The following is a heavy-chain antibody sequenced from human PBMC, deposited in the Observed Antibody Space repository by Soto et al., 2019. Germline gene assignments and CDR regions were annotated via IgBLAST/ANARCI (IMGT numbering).Heavy chain of an antibody. CDR1: GFIFSSFW. J-gene: IGHJ6*02. D-gene: IGHD3-10*01. Sequence: EVRLEEAGGGFVQPGGSLRVSCSGSGFIFSSFWMHWVRQGPGKGLEWVSRINGDGASLAYADSVKGRFSISRDNVKNTRHWQMNSLGADETGVYFCAREGSLGLDVWGRGTTVTVSS. V-gene: IGHV3-74*03. CDR2: INGDGASL. CDR3: AREGSLGLDV.